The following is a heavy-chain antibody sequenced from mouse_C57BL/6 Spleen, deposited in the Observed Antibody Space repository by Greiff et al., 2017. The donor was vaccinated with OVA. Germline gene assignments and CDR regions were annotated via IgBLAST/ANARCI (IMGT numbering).Heavy chain of an antibody. CDR1: GYTFTSYW. J-gene: IGHJ1*03. CDR2: IDPSDSYT. Sequence: QVQLKQPGAELVKPGASVKLSCKASGYTFTSYWMQWVKQRPGQGLEWIGEIDPSDSYTNYNQKFKGKATLTVDTSSSTAYMQLSSLTSEDSAVYYCARGEGYYYGSSPHWYFDVWGTGTTVTVSS. CDR3: ARGEGYYYGSSPHWYFDV. D-gene: IGHD1-1*01. V-gene: IGHV1-50*01.